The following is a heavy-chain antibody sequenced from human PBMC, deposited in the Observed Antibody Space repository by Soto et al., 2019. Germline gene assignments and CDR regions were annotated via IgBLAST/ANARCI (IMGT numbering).Heavy chain of an antibody. CDR3: PIGVPMDRGDNFDY. CDR2: IYPGDSDT. V-gene: IGHV5-51*01. J-gene: IGHJ4*01. D-gene: IGHD3-10*01. CDR1: GYSFTSYC. Sequence: PGESLKISCKGSGYSFTSYCIGWVRQMPGKDMEWMGIIYPGDSDTRYSPSFQGQVTISADKSISTADLQWSSLKASDTARYYCPIGVPMDRGDNFDYWSKGTLVTGSS.